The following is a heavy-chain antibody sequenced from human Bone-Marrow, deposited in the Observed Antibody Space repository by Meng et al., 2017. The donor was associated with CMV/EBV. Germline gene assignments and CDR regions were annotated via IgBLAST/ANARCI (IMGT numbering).Heavy chain of an antibody. D-gene: IGHD2-2*01. CDR3: ARGYCSSTSCPPYYFDY. V-gene: IGHV1-18*01. J-gene: IGHJ4*02. CDR1: GYTFTSYG. CDR2: ISAYNGNT. Sequence: ASVKVSCKASGYTFTSYGISWVRQAPGQGLEWMGWISAYNGNTNYAQKLQGRVTMTTDTSTSTAYMELRRLRSDDTAVYYCARGYCSSTSCPPYYFDYWGQGTLVTVSS.